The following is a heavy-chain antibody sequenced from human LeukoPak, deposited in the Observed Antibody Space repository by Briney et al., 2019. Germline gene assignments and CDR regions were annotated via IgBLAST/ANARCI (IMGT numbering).Heavy chain of an antibody. D-gene: IGHD3-10*01. CDR3: ASNYYGLGSLDY. CDR2: IYYSGST. Sequence: ASETLSLTCTVSGASISSYYWTWIRQPPGKELEWIGYIYYSGSTNYNPSLKSRVTISVDTSKNQFSLKLSSVTAADTAVYYCASNYYGLGSLDYWGQGTLVTVSS. CDR1: GASISSYY. V-gene: IGHV4-59*08. J-gene: IGHJ4*02.